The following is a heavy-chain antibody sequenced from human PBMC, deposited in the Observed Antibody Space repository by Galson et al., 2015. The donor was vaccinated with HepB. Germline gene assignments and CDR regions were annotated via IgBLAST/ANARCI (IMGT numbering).Heavy chain of an antibody. Sequence: SLRLSCAASGFYINNYAMTWVRQAPGMGLEWVSTISATGGTTYYGDSVKGRFSLYRDTSKNTVFLKMTSLRAEDTAVYFCAKGGGHWYTPLRTFDSWGQGTLVTVSS. D-gene: IGHD2-2*02. CDR2: ISATGGTT. J-gene: IGHJ4*02. CDR3: AKGGGHWYTPLRTFDS. V-gene: IGHV3-23*01. CDR1: GFYINNYA.